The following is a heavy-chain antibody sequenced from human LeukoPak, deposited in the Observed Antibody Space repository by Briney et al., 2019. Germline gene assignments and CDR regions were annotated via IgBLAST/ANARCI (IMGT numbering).Heavy chain of an antibody. V-gene: IGHV3-48*03. CDR1: GFTFSIYE. CDR3: ARGKRGDY. J-gene: IGHJ4*02. Sequence: GGSLRLSCAASGFTFSIYEMNWVRQAPGKGLEWVSYISSIGTTIYYADSVKGRFTISRDNAKNSLYLQMNSLRAEDTAVYYCARGKRGDYWGQGTLVTVSS. CDR2: ISSIGTTI.